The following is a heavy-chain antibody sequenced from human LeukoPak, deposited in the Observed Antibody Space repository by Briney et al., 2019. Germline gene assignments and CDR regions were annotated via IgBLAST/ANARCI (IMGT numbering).Heavy chain of an antibody. J-gene: IGHJ6*03. D-gene: IGHD2-2*01. CDR3: ARVPQSNCSSTGCPPRYYYYYYMDV. V-gene: IGHV4-34*01. Sequence: SETLSLTCAVYGGSFSGYYWSWIRQPPGKGLEWIGEINHSGSTNYNPSLKSRVTISVDTSKNRFSLKLSSVTAADTAVYYCARVPQSNCSSTGCPPRYYYYYYMDVWGKGTTVTVSS. CDR1: GGSFSGYY. CDR2: INHSGST.